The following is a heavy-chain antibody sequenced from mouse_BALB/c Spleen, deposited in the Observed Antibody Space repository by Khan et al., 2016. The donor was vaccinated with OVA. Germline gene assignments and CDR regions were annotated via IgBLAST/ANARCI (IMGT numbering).Heavy chain of an antibody. V-gene: IGHV1S132*01. Sequence: QVQLQQSGAELVKPGASVKLSCKTSGYTFTNYWIQWVKQRPGQGLGWIGQIFPGTGTTYYNENFKARATLTIDTSSSTAYMQLSNLTSEDSAGYCCARGYFGNYEFAYWGQGTLVTVSA. CDR3: ARGYFGNYEFAY. CDR1: GYTFTNYW. CDR2: IFPGTGTT. J-gene: IGHJ3*01. D-gene: IGHD2-1*01.